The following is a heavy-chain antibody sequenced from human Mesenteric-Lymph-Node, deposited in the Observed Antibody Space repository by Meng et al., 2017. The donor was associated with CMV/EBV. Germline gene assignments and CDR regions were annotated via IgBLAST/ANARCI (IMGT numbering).Heavy chain of an antibody. D-gene: IGHD3-10*01. V-gene: IGHV4-59*01. J-gene: IGHJ6*02. CDR1: GGSISSYY. CDR2: TYYSGST. CDR3: ARDSLRITMVRGVSYYYYYGMDV. Sequence: SETLSLTCTVSGGSISSYYWSWIRQPPGKGLEWIGYTYYSGSTNYNPSLKSRVTISVDTSKNQFSLKLSSVTAADTAVYYCARDSLRITMVRGVSYYYYYGMDVWGQGTTVTVSS.